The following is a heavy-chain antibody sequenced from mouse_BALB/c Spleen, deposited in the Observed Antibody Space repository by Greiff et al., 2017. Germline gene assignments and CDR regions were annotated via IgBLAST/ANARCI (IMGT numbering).Heavy chain of an antibody. J-gene: IGHJ3*01. CDR3: ARGGNYDEAFAY. Sequence: EVQGVESGGGLVKPGGSLKLSCAASGFTFSDYYMYWVRQTPEKRLEWVATISDGGSYTYYPDSVKGRFTISRDNAKNNLYLQMSSLKSEDTAMYYCARGGNYDEAFAYWGQGTLVTVSA. CDR1: GFTFSDYY. D-gene: IGHD2-4*01. V-gene: IGHV5-4*02. CDR2: ISDGGSYT.